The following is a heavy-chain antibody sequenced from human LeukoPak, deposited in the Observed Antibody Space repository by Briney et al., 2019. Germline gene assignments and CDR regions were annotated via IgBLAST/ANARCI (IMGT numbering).Heavy chain of an antibody. J-gene: IGHJ4*02. D-gene: IGHD2-8*01. CDR2: MNPNSGNT. CDR1: GCTFTGYY. Sequence: ASVKVSCKASGCTFTGYYMHWVRQATGQGLEWMGWMNPNSGNTGYAQKFQGRVTMTRNTSISTAYMELSSLRSEDTAVYYCARVYCTNGVCYDEAGDHWGQGTLVTVSS. CDR3: ARVYCTNGVCYDEAGDH. V-gene: IGHV1-8*02.